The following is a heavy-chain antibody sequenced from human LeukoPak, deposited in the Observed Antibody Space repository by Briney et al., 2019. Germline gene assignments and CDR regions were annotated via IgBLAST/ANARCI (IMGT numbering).Heavy chain of an antibody. CDR1: GGSISSGGYY. CDR3: ARVNGIVGAIGY. Sequence: SETLSLTCTVSGGSISSGGYYWSWIRQHPGKGLEWIGYIYYSGSTYYNPSLKSRVTISVDTSKNQFSLKLSSVTAADTAVYYCARVNGIVGAIGYWGQGTLVTVSS. J-gene: IGHJ4*02. D-gene: IGHD1-26*01. CDR2: IYYSGST. V-gene: IGHV4-31*03.